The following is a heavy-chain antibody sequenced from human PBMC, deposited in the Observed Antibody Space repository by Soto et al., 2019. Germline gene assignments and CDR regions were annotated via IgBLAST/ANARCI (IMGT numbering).Heavy chain of an antibody. CDR2: ISVSDGST. V-gene: IGHV3-23*01. J-gene: IGHJ4*02. D-gene: IGHD6-6*01. CDR1: GFAFISYA. CDR3: AKSVASRPWYSDY. Sequence: QPGGSLRLSCAASGFAFISYAMSWGRQAPGKGLEWVSFISVSDGSTFYADSVKGRFTISRDNSKNTLYLQLNSLRAEDTAIYYCAKSVASRPWYSDYWGRGTLVTVSS.